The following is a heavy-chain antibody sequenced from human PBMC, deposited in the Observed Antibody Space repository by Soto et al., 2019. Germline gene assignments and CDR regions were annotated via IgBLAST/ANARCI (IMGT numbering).Heavy chain of an antibody. J-gene: IGHJ4*02. Sequence: EVQLVESGGGLVKPGGSLRLSCAASGFTFSSYSMNWVRQAPGKGLEWVSSISSSSSYIYYADSVKGRFTISRDDAKNSLYLHMNSLRAEDTAVFYCATTSGSGWGQGTLVTVSS. CDR1: GFTFSSYS. D-gene: IGHD3-10*01. V-gene: IGHV3-21*01. CDR2: ISSSSSYI. CDR3: ATTSGSG.